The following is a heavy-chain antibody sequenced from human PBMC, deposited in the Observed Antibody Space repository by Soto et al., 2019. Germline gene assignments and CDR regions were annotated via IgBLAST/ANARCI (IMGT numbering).Heavy chain of an antibody. Sequence: SETLSLTFTVSGGSISSYYWSWIRQPPGKGLEWIGYIYYSGSTNYNPSLKSRVTISVDTSKNQFSLKLSSVTAADTAVYYCARGRVAAASRDWFDPWGQGTLVTVSS. CDR1: GGSISSYY. D-gene: IGHD6-13*01. CDR2: IYYSGST. CDR3: ARGRVAAASRDWFDP. V-gene: IGHV4-59*01. J-gene: IGHJ5*02.